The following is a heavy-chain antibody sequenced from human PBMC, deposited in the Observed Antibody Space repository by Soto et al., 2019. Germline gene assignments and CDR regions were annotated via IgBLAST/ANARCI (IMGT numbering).Heavy chain of an antibody. Sequence: EVQLVESGGGLVQPGGSLRLSCSASGFTFSSYAMHWVRQAPGKGLEYVSAISSNGGSTYYADSVKGRFTISRDNSKNTLYLQMSSLRAEDTAVYYCVKGYIVVVPAAIGDYYYYYGMDVWGQGTTVTVSS. CDR3: VKGYIVVVPAAIGDYYYYYGMDV. D-gene: IGHD2-2*01. V-gene: IGHV3-64D*06. CDR1: GFTFSSYA. J-gene: IGHJ6*02. CDR2: ISSNGGST.